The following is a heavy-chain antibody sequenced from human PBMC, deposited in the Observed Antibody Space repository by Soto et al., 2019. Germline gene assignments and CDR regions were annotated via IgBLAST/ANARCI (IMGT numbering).Heavy chain of an antibody. CDR1: GFTFSSYD. CDR2: IGTAGDT. D-gene: IGHD3-22*01. V-gene: IGHV3-13*01. CDR3: ARGSSGYYLGIDY. Sequence: GGSLRLSCAASGFTFSSYDMHWVRQATGKGLEWVSAIGTAGDTYYPGSVKGRFTISRENAKNSLYLQMNSLRAEDTAVYYCARGSSGYYLGIDYWGQGTLVTVSS. J-gene: IGHJ4*02.